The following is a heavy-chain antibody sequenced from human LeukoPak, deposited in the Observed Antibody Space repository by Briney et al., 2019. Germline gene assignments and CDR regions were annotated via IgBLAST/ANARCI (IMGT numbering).Heavy chain of an antibody. J-gene: IGHJ4*02. Sequence: KSGGSLRLSCAASGFTFSSYSMNWVRQAPGKGLEWVSSISSSSSYIYYADSVKGRFTISRDNAKNSLYLQMNSLRAEDTAVYYCARDLAPYYYDSSGYYSGPFDYSRQGTLVTVSS. CDR1: GFTFSSYS. D-gene: IGHD3-22*01. CDR3: ARDLAPYYYDSSGYYSGPFDY. CDR2: ISSSSSYI. V-gene: IGHV3-21*01.